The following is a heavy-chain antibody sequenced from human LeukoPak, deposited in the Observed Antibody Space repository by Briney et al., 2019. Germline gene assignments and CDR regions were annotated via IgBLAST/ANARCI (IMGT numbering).Heavy chain of an antibody. V-gene: IGHV3-74*01. CDR2: INGDGTST. CDR1: GFTFSSYW. J-gene: IGHJ6*02. Sequence: PGGSLRLSCAASGFTFSSYWMHWVRQAPGMGLVWVSRINGDGTSTNYADSVKGRFTISRDNAKNTLYLQMNSLRAEDTTVYYCARAMVTTRNAMDVWGQGTTVTVSS. D-gene: IGHD4-17*01. CDR3: ARAMVTTRNAMDV.